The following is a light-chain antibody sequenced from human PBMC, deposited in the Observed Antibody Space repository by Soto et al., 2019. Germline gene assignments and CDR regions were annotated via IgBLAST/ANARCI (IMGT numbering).Light chain of an antibody. V-gene: IGKV1-39*01. Sequence: DIQMTQSPSSLSASVGDRVTITCRASQSISSYLNWYQQKPGKAPKLLIYAASSLQSGVPSRFSGSGSRTDFTLTISRLQHEDFATYDCQQSYSTPFTFRPGTKVDIK. CDR1: QSISSY. CDR3: QQSYSTPFT. J-gene: IGKJ3*01. CDR2: AAS.